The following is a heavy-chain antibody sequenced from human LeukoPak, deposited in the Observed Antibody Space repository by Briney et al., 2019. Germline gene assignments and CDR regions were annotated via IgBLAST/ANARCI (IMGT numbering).Heavy chain of an antibody. V-gene: IGHV4-38-2*02. CDR1: GYSISSGYY. Sequence: SETLSLTCSVSGYSISSGYYWGWIRQPPGKGLEWIGSIDHSGSTYYNPSLKSRVTISVDMSKNHFSLRLRSVTAADTAMYYCAKGAGGFSYYNWFDPWGQGTLVTVSS. CDR3: AKGAGGFSYYNWFDP. D-gene: IGHD5-18*01. CDR2: IDHSGST. J-gene: IGHJ5*02.